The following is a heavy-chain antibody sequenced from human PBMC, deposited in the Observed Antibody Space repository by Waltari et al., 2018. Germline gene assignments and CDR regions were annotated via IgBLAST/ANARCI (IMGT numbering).Heavy chain of an antibody. V-gene: IGHV3-23*01. CDR2: ISGSCGST. D-gene: IGHD6-19*01. CDR3: ATNPGIAVAGPDY. CDR1: GFPFSSYA. Sequence: EVQLLESGGGLVQPGGSLRLSCAASGFPFSSYAMRWVRQAPGKGLEWVSAISGSCGSTYYADSVKGRFTISRDNSKNTLYLQMNSLRAEDTAVYYCATNPGIAVAGPDYWGQGTLVTVSS. J-gene: IGHJ4*02.